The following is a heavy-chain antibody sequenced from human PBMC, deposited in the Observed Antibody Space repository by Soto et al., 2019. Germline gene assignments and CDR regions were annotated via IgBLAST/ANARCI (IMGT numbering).Heavy chain of an antibody. V-gene: IGHV1-2*02. CDR1: GYTFTGYY. J-gene: IGHJ3*02. CDR2: INPNSGGT. D-gene: IGHD3-22*01. Sequence: ASVKVSCKASGYTFTGYYMHWVRQAPGQGLEWMGWINPNSGGTNYAQKFQGRVTMTRDTSISTAYMELSRLRSDDTAVYYCARAGDNSYDSSGYPGLDFDIWGQGTMVTVSS. CDR3: ARAGDNSYDSSGYPGLDFDI.